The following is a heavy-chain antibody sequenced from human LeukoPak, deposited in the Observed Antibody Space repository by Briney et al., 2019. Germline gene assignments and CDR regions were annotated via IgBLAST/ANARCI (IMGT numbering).Heavy chain of an antibody. CDR1: GLTFTDAW. CDR3: TTDSGYLDY. J-gene: IGHJ4*02. CDR2: IKSKASGGTI. D-gene: IGHD1-26*01. Sequence: GGSLRLSCAASGLTFTDAWMTWVRQVPGKGLEWVGHIKSKASGGTIDYATPVKGRFIISREDSKNTLYLQMNGLKTEDTAVYYCTTDSGYLDYWGQGTLVTVSS. V-gene: IGHV3-15*01.